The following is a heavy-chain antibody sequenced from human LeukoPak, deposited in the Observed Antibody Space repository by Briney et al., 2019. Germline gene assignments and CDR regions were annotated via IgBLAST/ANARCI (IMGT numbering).Heavy chain of an antibody. CDR3: ARDEPGYGEFLLY. CDR1: GFTFEDYG. CDR2: IDRNGDST. D-gene: IGHD3-10*01. Sequence: GGSLRLSCAASGFTFEDYGMSWVRQGPGKGLEWVSAIDRNGDSTGYADSVKGRFTISRDNAKNSLYLQMNSLRAEDTAVYYCARDEPGYGEFLLYWGQGTLVTVSS. J-gene: IGHJ4*02. V-gene: IGHV3-20*04.